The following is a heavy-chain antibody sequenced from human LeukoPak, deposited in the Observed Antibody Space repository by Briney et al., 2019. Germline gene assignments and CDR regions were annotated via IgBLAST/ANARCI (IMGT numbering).Heavy chain of an antibody. V-gene: IGHV3-23*01. CDR1: GFTFTSYW. CDR3: ARVYYDSSGPPLD. J-gene: IGHJ4*02. D-gene: IGHD3-22*01. Sequence: PGGSLRLSCAASGFTFTSYWMTWVRQAPGKGLEWVSAISYSATRTYYADSVKGRFTISRDNSKNTVFLQMNSLRAEDTAVYYCARVYYDSSGPPLDWGQGTLVTVSS. CDR2: ISYSATRT.